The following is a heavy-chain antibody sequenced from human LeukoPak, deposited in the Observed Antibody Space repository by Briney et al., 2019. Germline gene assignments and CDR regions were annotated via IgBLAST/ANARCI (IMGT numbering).Heavy chain of an antibody. D-gene: IGHD4-23*01. CDR2: IYPGDSET. Sequence: GESPKISCKGSGYTFTTHWIGWVRQVPGKGLEWMGIIYPGDSETSYSPSFQGQVTISADKSITTAYLQWGSLKASDTAMYYCARSDFHGNSFDYWGQGTLVTVSS. CDR3: ARSDFHGNSFDY. CDR1: GYTFTTHW. V-gene: IGHV5-51*01. J-gene: IGHJ4*02.